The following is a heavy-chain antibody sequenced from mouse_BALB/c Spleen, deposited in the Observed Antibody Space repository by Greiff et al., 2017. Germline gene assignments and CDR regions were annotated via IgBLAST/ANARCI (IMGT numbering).Heavy chain of an antibody. D-gene: IGHD1-2*01. V-gene: IGHV3-2*02. Sequence: VQLKESGPGLVKPSQSLSLTCTVTGYSITSDYAWNWIRQFPGNKLEWMGYISYSGSTSYNPSLKSQISITRDTSKNQFFLQLNSVTTEDTATYYCAYYYGYEGFAYWGQGTLVTVSA. CDR1: GYSITSDYA. CDR3: AYYYGYEGFAY. J-gene: IGHJ3*01. CDR2: ISYSGST.